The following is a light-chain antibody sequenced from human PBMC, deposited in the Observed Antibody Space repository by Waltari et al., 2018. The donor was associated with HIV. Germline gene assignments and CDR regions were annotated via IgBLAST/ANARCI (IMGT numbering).Light chain of an antibody. CDR1: SSNIGSNI. Sequence: QSVLTQPPSVSGTPGQNVTIPCSGSSSNIGSNIVNWYQQLPGAAPNLLIYSNDQRPSGVPDRFSGSKSGTSASLAISGLQSADEADYYCAAWDDSLNGMFGGGTRLTVL. V-gene: IGLV1-44*01. CDR3: AAWDDSLNGM. J-gene: IGLJ3*02. CDR2: SND.